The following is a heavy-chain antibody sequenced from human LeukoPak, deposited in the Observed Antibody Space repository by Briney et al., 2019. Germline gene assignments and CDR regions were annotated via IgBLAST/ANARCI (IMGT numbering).Heavy chain of an antibody. V-gene: IGHV3-23*01. J-gene: IGHJ5*02. CDR3: AKDGRYCSGGSCYSPFDP. CDR2: ISGSGGST. CDR1: GFTFSSYA. Sequence: GGSLRPSCAASGFTFSSYAMTWVRQAPGKGLEWVSVISGSGGSTYYADSVKGRFTISRDDSKNTLYLQMNSLRAEDTAIYYCAKDGRYCSGGSCYSPFDPWGQGTLVTVPS. D-gene: IGHD2-15*01.